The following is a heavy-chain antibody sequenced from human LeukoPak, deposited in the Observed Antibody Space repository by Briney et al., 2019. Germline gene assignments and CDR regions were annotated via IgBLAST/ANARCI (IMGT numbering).Heavy chain of an antibody. V-gene: IGHV1-2*06. CDR2: INPNSGGT. CDR3: ARVRVATIFTSMAYFDY. D-gene: IGHD5-12*01. CDR1: GYTFADYF. J-gene: IGHJ4*02. Sequence: ASVKVSCKTSGYTFADYFIHWVRQAPGQGLEWMGRINPNSGGTNYAQKFQGRVTMTRDTSISTAYMELSRLRSDDTAVYYCARVRVATIFTSMAYFDYWGQGTLVTVSS.